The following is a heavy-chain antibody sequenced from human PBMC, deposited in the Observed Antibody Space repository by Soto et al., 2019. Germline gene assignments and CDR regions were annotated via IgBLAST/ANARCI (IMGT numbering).Heavy chain of an antibody. CDR1: GGSFSGYY. J-gene: IGHJ5*02. CDR3: ARRGGGYSYVGWFDP. V-gene: IGHV4-34*01. CDR2: INHSGST. Sequence: QVQLQQWGAGLLKPSETLSLTCAVYGGSFSGYYWSWIRQPPGKGLEWIGEINHSGSTNYNPSLKSRVTISVDTSKNQFSLKLSSVTAADTAVYYCARRGGGYSYVGWFDPWGQGTLFTVSS. D-gene: IGHD5-18*01.